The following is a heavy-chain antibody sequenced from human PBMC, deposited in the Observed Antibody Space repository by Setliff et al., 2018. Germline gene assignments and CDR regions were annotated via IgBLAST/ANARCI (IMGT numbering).Heavy chain of an antibody. CDR2: INEEGSAK. Sequence: GGSLRLSCAASGFTFSNLWMAWVRQVPGKGLEWVANINEEGSAKFYVDSVKGRFTISRDNARNSLYLQMNSLRVDDTAVYYCARDVYDFRTGLGGPWGQGTLVTVS. CDR1: GFTFSNLW. CDR3: ARDVYDFRTGLGGP. V-gene: IGHV3-7*01. J-gene: IGHJ5*02. D-gene: IGHD3-3*01.